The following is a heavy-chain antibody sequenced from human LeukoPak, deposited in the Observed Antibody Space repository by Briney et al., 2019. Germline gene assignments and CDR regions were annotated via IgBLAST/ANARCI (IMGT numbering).Heavy chain of an antibody. CDR2: IYYSGST. V-gene: IGHV4-59*08. Sequence: PSETLSLTCTVSGGSVSYYYWSWIRQPPGKGLEWIGYIYYSGSTNYSPSPKSRVTISVDTSKNQFSLKLSSVTAADTAVYYCARRDSSSWHFDYWGQGTLVTVSS. CDR1: GGSVSYYY. D-gene: IGHD6-13*01. CDR3: ARRDSSSWHFDY. J-gene: IGHJ4*02.